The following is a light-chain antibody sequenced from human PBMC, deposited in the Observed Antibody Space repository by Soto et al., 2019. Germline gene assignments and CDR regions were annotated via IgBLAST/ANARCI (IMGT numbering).Light chain of an antibody. V-gene: IGKV1-33*01. J-gene: IGKJ4*01. CDR3: QQYDNPLT. Sequence: DIQMTQSPSSLSASVGDRVTITCQASQDSSNYLNWYQQKPGKAPKLLIYDASNLETGVPSRFSGSGSGTDFTLNISSLQPEDIATYYCQQYDNPLTFGGGTKVEIK. CDR1: QDSSNY. CDR2: DAS.